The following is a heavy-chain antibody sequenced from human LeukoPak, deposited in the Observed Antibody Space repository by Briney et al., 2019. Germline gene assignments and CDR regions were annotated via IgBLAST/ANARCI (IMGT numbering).Heavy chain of an antibody. CDR3: AADPQWGGKYHI. Sequence: ASVKVSCKVSGYTLTALAMHWVRQVPGKGLEWMGGYDPEEGNTDYAQKFQGRITMTDNTSTDTTYMELSSLRSEDTAVYYCAADPQWGGKYHIWGQGTVVIVSS. CDR1: GYTLTALA. D-gene: IGHD6-19*01. J-gene: IGHJ3*02. CDR2: YDPEEGNT. V-gene: IGHV1-24*01.